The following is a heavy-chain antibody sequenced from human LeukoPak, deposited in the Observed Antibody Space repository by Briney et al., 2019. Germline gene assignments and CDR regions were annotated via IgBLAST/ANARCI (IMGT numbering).Heavy chain of an antibody. CDR3: AIDRRDCSGGSCRGGQYYFDY. CDR1: GYTFTSYD. V-gene: IGHV1-8*01. CDR2: MNPNSGNT. J-gene: IGHJ4*01. Sequence: ASLKVSCKASGYTFTSYDINWVRQATGQGLEWMGWMNPNSGNTGYAQKFQGRVTMTRTTSISTAYMKLSSLRLKATAVYYRAIDRRDCSGGSCRGGQYYFDYWGQGTLVTVSS. D-gene: IGHD2-15*01.